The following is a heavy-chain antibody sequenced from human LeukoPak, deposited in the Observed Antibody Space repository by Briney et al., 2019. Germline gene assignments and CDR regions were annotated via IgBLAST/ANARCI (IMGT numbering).Heavy chain of an antibody. CDR1: GFTLSSYG. CDR2: ISYDGSNK. CDR3: AKGVGYCSGGSCSNWFDP. V-gene: IGHV3-30*18. Sequence: GRSLRLSCAASGFTLSSYGMHWVRQAPGKGLEWVAVISYDGSNKYYADSVKGRFTISRDNSKNTLYLQMNSLRAEDTAVYYCAKGVGYCSGGSCSNWFDPWGQGTLVTVSS. D-gene: IGHD2-15*01. J-gene: IGHJ5*02.